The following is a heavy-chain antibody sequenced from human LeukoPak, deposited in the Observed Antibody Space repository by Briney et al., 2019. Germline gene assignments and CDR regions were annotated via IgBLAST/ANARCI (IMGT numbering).Heavy chain of an antibody. CDR2: MNPMSGQT. J-gene: IGHJ4*02. V-gene: IGHV1-8*01. Sequence: ASVTVSCTASGYIFISYDINWVRQAPGQGLEWMGWMNPMSGQTGYAQKFRGRVTMTRNTSMSTAYMELSGLRSEDTAVYYCARSYDGSGYYYENDSWGQGTLVTVSS. D-gene: IGHD3-22*01. CDR1: GYIFISYD. CDR3: ARSYDGSGYYYENDS.